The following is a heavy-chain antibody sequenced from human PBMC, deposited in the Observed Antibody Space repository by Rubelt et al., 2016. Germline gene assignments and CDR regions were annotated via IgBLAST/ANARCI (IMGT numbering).Heavy chain of an antibody. V-gene: IGHV4-39*01. CDR3: ASRSSYGADVDN. D-gene: IGHD4/OR15-4a*01. J-gene: IGHJ4*02. CDR1: GGSISRSGYY. CDR2: AYYSGST. Sequence: QLQLQESGPGLVKPSETLSLTCTVSGGSISRSGYYWGWVRQPPGKGLEWIASAYYSGSTYYNPSLKSRVTISVNRSKNQFSWRLGSVTAADTAVYYCASRSSYGADVDNWGQGTLVTVSS.